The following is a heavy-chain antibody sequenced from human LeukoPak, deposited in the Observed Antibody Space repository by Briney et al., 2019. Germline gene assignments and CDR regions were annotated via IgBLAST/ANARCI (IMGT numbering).Heavy chain of an antibody. Sequence: SETLSLTCTVSGGSISSSSYYWGWIRQPPGKGLEWIGSIYYSGSTYYNPSLKSRVTISVDTSKDQFSLKLSSVTAADTAVYYCARLSWDLRLGELSSEENAFDIWGQGTMVTVSS. V-gene: IGHV4-39*01. CDR1: GGSISSSSYY. D-gene: IGHD3-16*02. J-gene: IGHJ3*02. CDR3: ARLSWDLRLGELSSEENAFDI. CDR2: IYYSGST.